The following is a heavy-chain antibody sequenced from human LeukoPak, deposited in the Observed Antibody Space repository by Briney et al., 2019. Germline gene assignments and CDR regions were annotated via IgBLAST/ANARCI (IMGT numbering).Heavy chain of an antibody. Sequence: GGTLRLSCAASGFTFSSYGMHWVRQAPGKGLEWVANIKQDGSEKYYVDSVKGRFTISRDNAKNSLYLQMNSLRAEETAVYYCAREPRTGDYVWGSYRIDAFDIWGQGTMVTVSS. D-gene: IGHD3-16*02. CDR1: GFTFSSYG. V-gene: IGHV3-7*01. CDR2: IKQDGSEK. J-gene: IGHJ3*02. CDR3: AREPRTGDYVWGSYRIDAFDI.